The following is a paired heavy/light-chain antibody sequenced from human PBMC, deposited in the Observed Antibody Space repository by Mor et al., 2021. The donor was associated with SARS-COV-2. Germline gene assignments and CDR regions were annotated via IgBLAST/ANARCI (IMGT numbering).Heavy chain of an antibody. D-gene: IGHD2-2*01. Sequence: QVQLVQSGAEVKKPGSSVKVSCKASGGTFSSYAISWVRQAPGQGLEWMGGIIPIFGTANYAQKFQGRVTITADESTSTAYMELSSLRSEDTAVYYCARDRRIVVVPAAPSIYYYYGMDVWGQGTTVTVSS. CDR3: ARDRRIVVVPAAPSIYYYYGMDV. CDR2: IIPIFGTA. CDR1: GGTFSSYA. J-gene: IGHJ6*02. V-gene: IGHV1-69*01.
Light chain of an antibody. J-gene: IGKJ4*02. Sequence: ETTLTQSPAFMSATPGDKVNISCKASQDIDDDMNWYQQKPGEAAIFIIQEATTLVPGIPPRFSGSGYGTDFTLTINNIESEDAAYYFCLQHDNFPLTFGGGTKVEIK. V-gene: IGKV5-2*01. CDR3: LQHDNFPLT. CDR1: QDIDDD. CDR2: EAT.